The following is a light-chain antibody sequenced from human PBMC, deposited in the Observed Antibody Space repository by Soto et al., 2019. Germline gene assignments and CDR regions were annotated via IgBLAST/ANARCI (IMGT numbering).Light chain of an antibody. CDR1: SSDVGAYNY. V-gene: IGLV2-11*01. J-gene: IGLJ3*02. CDR2: DVT. CDR3: CSYAGRYTWV. Sequence: QSVLTQPRSVSGSPGQSVTISCTGTSSDVGAYNYVSWNQQHPGKVPKLLIYDVTRRPSGVPDRFSGSKSGNTASLTISGLQAEDEADYYCCSYAGRYTWVFGGGTKLTVL.